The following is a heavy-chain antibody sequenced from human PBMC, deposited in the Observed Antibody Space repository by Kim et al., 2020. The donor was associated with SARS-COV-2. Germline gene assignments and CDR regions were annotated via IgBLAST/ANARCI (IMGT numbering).Heavy chain of an antibody. CDR3: ASAHYCSSTSCYGDSFDY. V-gene: IGHV4-31*02. Sequence: KSRVTISVDTSKNQFSLKLSSVTAADTAVYYCASAHYCSSTSCYGDSFDYWGQGTLVTVSS. J-gene: IGHJ4*02. D-gene: IGHD2-2*01.